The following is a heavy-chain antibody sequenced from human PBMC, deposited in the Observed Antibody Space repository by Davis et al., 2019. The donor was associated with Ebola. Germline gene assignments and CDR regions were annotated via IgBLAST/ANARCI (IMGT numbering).Heavy chain of an antibody. J-gene: IGHJ2*01. CDR2: IRYDGSRE. Sequence: GGSLRLSCAASGFTFSSYGIHWVRQAPGKGLEWVSFIRYDGSREYYADSVKGRFTISRDNSKNTLHLQMSGLRTEDTAVYHCAKMHDYADNWFFDLWGRGTLVIVSS. CDR1: GFTFSSYG. D-gene: IGHD4-17*01. V-gene: IGHV3-30*02. CDR3: AKMHDYADNWFFDL.